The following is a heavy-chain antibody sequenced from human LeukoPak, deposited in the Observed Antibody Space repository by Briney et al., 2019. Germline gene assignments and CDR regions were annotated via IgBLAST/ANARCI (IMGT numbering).Heavy chain of an antibody. Sequence: GGSLRLSCAASGFTVSSNYMSWVRQAPGKGLEWVSVIYSGGSTCYADSVKGRFTISRDNSKNTLYLQVNSLRAEDTAVYYCARDRDWFGGTSYYFDYWGQGTLVTVSS. CDR1: GFTVSSNY. CDR2: IYSGGST. V-gene: IGHV3-66*01. D-gene: IGHD3/OR15-3a*01. CDR3: ARDRDWFGGTSYYFDY. J-gene: IGHJ4*02.